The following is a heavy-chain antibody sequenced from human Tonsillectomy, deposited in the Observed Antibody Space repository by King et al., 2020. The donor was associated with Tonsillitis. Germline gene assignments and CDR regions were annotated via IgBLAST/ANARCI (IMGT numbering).Heavy chain of an antibody. CDR3: ARVIEYYSNPFDP. D-gene: IGHD3-10*01. J-gene: IGHJ5*02. V-gene: IGHV4-31*03. Sequence: PLQESGPGLVKPSQTLSLTCTVSGGSISSAGYYWNWIRQHPGKGLEWIGYIYYSGSTYYNPSLKSRVTISLDTSKNQFSLKLSSVTAADTALYYCARVIEYYSNPFDPWGQGTLVTVSS. CDR1: GGSISSAGYY. CDR2: IYYSGST.